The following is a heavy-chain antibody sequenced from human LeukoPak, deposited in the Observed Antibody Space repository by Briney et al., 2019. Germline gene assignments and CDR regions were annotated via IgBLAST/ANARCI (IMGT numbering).Heavy chain of an antibody. Sequence: GGSLRLSCAASGFAFSSYEMNWVRQAPGKGLEWVSYIRSTSNTIYYADSVKGRFTISRDNAKNSLYLQMNSLRAEDTAVYYCARLAAAGTLGYWGQGTLVTVSS. D-gene: IGHD6-13*01. CDR1: GFAFSSYE. J-gene: IGHJ4*02. CDR3: ARLAAAGTLGY. CDR2: IRSTSNTI. V-gene: IGHV3-48*03.